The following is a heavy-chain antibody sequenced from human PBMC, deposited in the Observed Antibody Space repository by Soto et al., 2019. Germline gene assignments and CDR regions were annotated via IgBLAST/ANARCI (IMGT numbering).Heavy chain of an antibody. J-gene: IGHJ4*02. CDR2: IIPIFGTA. Sequence: SVKVSCKASGGTFSSYAISWVRQAPGQGLEWMGGIIPIFGTANYAQKFQGRVTITADKSTSTAYMELSSLRSGDRAVYYCARIGDSSAPWAPFDYWGQGTLVTVSS. D-gene: IGHD3-22*01. V-gene: IGHV1-69*06. CDR3: ARIGDSSAPWAPFDY. CDR1: GGTFSSYA.